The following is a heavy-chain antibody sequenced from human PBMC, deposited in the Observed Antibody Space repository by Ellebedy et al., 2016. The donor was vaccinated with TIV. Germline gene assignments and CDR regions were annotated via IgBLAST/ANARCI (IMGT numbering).Heavy chain of an antibody. Sequence: ASVKVSCKASGGTFSSYAISWVRQAPGQGLEWMGWINPNSGGTNYAQKFQGRVTMTRDTSISTAYMELSRLRSDDTAVYYCARGLSDYYGSGSYYPYYYYYGMDVWGQGTTVTVSS. D-gene: IGHD3-10*01. CDR2: INPNSGGT. J-gene: IGHJ6*02. CDR1: GGTFSSYA. CDR3: ARGLSDYYGSGSYYPYYYYYGMDV. V-gene: IGHV1-2*02.